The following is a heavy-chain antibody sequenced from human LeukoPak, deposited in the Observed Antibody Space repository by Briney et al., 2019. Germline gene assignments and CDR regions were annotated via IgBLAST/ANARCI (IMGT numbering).Heavy chain of an antibody. CDR2: IYYSGST. CDR1: GGSISSGGYC. CDR3: ARALSPSAPFDY. J-gene: IGHJ4*02. V-gene: IGHV4-31*03. Sequence: PSQTLSLTCTVSGGSISSGGYCWSWIRQHPGKGLEWIGYIYYSGSTYYNPSLKSRVTISVDTSKNQFSLKLSSVTAADTAVYYCARALSPSAPFDYWGQGTLVTVSS.